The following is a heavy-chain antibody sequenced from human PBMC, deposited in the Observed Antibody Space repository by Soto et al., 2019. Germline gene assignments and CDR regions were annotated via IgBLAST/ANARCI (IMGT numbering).Heavy chain of an antibody. V-gene: IGHV1-69*13. Sequence: GASVKVSCKASGGTFSSYAISWVRQAPGQGLEWTGGIIPIFGTANYAQKFQGRVTITADESTSTAYMELSSLRSEDTAVYYCARVPMDTVTTAGYYYYYGMDVWGQGTTVTVSS. CDR3: ARVPMDTVTTAGYYYYYGMDV. CDR2: IIPIFGTA. D-gene: IGHD4-17*01. CDR1: GGTFSSYA. J-gene: IGHJ6*02.